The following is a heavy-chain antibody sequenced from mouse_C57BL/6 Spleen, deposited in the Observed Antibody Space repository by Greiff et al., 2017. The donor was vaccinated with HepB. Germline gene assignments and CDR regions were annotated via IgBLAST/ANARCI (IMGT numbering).Heavy chain of an antibody. Sequence: QVQLQQPGAELVRPGSSVKLSCKASGYTFTSYWMDWVKQRPGQGLEWIGNIYPSDSETHYNQKFKDKATVAVDQSSSPAYMQHSSLTSADSAVYYCARRGSWDPGAMDYWGQGTSVTVSS. J-gene: IGHJ4*01. CDR3: ARRGSWDPGAMDY. CDR2: IYPSDSET. D-gene: IGHD1-1*02. CDR1: GYTFTSYW. V-gene: IGHV1-61*01.